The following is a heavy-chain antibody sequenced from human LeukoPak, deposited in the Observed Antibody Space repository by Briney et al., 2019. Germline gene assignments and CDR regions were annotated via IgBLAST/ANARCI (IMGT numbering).Heavy chain of an antibody. Sequence: SETLSLTCTVSGGSISSSSYYWGWIRQPPGKGLEWIGSIYYSGSTYYNPSLKSRVTISVDTSKNQFSLKLSSVTAADTAVYYCARVPGISGSYYNVLVFDYWGQGTLVTVSS. D-gene: IGHD3-10*01. V-gene: IGHV4-39*07. J-gene: IGHJ4*02. CDR2: IYYSGST. CDR1: GGSISSSSYY. CDR3: ARVPGISGSYYNVLVFDY.